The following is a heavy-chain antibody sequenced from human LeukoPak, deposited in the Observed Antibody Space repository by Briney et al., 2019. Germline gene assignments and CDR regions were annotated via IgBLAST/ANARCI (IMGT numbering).Heavy chain of an antibody. CDR1: GGSISSGSYY. CDR2: IYTSGTT. CDR3: ARVPYYYDSSGYHYYFDY. J-gene: IGHJ4*02. V-gene: IGHV4-61*02. Sequence: SQTLSLTCTVPGGSISSGSYYWSWIRQPAGKGLEWIGRIYTSGTTNYNPSLKSRVTISVDTSKKQFSLKLSSVTAADTAVYYCARVPYYYDSSGYHYYFDYWGQGTLVTVSS. D-gene: IGHD3-22*01.